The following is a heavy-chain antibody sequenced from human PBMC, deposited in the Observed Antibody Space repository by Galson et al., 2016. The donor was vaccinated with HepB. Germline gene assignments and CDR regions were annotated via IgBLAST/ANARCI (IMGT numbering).Heavy chain of an antibody. CDR3: ARNSGGSYLGWFDP. CDR1: GGSISSSNW. Sequence: SETLSLTCAVSGGSISSSNWWTWVRQPPGKGLEWIGEIYHSGTTHYNPSLESRVTISVDKSKNQFSLKLNSVTAADTAVYYCARNSGGSYLGWFDPWGQGTLVTVSP. CDR2: IYHSGTT. J-gene: IGHJ5*02. V-gene: IGHV4-4*02. D-gene: IGHD1-26*01.